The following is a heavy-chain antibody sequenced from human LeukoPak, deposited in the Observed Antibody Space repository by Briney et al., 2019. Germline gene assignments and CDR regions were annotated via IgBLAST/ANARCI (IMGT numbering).Heavy chain of an antibody. Sequence: SETLSLTCTVSGGSISSYYWSWIRQPPGKGLKWIGYIYYSGSTNYSPSLKRRVAISVDTSKNQFSLKLSSVTAADAAVYYCARASYGDQPLDYWGQGTLVTVSS. V-gene: IGHV4-59*01. D-gene: IGHD4-17*01. CDR3: ARASYGDQPLDY. CDR1: GGSISSYY. J-gene: IGHJ4*02. CDR2: IYYSGST.